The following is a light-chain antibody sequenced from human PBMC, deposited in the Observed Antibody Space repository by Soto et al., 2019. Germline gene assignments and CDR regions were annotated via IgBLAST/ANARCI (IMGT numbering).Light chain of an antibody. CDR3: QQTYSTPWT. Sequence: DIQMTQSPSSLSASTGDRVSITCRASQSIGTDLNWYQQKPGKAPKLLIYGASTLQGGVPSRFSGSVSGTEFTLTISSLQPGDLATYFCQQTYSTPWTFGQGTKVDI. V-gene: IGKV1-39*01. CDR1: QSIGTD. J-gene: IGKJ1*01. CDR2: GAS.